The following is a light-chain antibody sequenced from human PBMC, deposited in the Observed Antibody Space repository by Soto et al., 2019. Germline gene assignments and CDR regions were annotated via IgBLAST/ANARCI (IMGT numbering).Light chain of an antibody. CDR1: QGISSW. J-gene: IGKJ5*01. CDR2: AAS. V-gene: IGKV1-12*01. CDR3: QQYGSSIT. Sequence: DIHMTQSPSSVSASLGARVTITFRASQGISSWLAWYQQKPGKAPKLLIYAASSLQSGVPSRFSGSGSGTEFTLTISSLQPEDFAVFYCQQYGSSITFGQGTRLEIK.